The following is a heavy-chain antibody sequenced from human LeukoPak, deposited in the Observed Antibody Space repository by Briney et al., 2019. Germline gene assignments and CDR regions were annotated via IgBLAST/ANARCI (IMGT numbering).Heavy chain of an antibody. CDR3: ATGSRYYYDH. CDR1: GFTFTTFA. J-gene: IGHJ4*02. D-gene: IGHD3-22*01. CDR2: VSDRDDTT. V-gene: IGHV3-23*01. Sequence: PGGSLRLSCAASGFTFTTFAMSWVRQAPGKGLEWVSTVSDRDDTTYYADSVKGRFTISKDNSRNTLYLQMNSLRAEDTAVYSCATGSRYYYDHWGQGTLVTVSS.